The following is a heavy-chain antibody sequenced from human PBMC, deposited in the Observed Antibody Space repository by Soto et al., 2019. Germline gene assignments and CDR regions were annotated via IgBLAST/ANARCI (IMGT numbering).Heavy chain of an antibody. Sequence: QVQLQESGPGLVKPSDTLSLTCTVSGASFSTYYWSWIRQPPGKGLEWIGYISYSGSTNYNPSLKSRVTISFDASKNEISLQVRSATAADAAVYYCARDLKEYCSDGKCNWFDPWGQGTLVTVSS. D-gene: IGHD2-15*01. CDR3: ARDLKEYCSDGKCNWFDP. CDR1: GASFSTYY. V-gene: IGHV4-59*01. J-gene: IGHJ5*02. CDR2: ISYSGST.